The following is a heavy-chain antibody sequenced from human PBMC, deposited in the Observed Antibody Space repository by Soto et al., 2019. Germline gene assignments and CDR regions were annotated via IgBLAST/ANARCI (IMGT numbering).Heavy chain of an antibody. Sequence: QLQLQESGPGLVKPSETLSLTCTVSDGSISSGTYYWGWIRQPPGKGLEWIGSIFYSGSTYYNPSLQSRVTVSVDTTKKQFSLKLSSVTAADTAVYYCARLMKMVGLWGGYYYYSLDVWGQGTTVTVSS. V-gene: IGHV4-39*01. CDR1: DGSISSGTYY. CDR3: ARLMKMVGLWGGYYYYSLDV. J-gene: IGHJ6*02. D-gene: IGHD2-8*01. CDR2: IFYSGST.